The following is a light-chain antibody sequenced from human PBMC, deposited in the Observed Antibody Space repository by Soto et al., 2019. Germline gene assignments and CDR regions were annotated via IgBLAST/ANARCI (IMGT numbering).Light chain of an antibody. CDR1: SSNIERNT. CDR2: GNN. V-gene: IGLV1-44*01. Sequence: QSVLTQPPSASGTPGQRVTSSCSGSSSNIERNTVNWYHHLPGTAPKLLIYGNNQRPSGVPDRISGSKSGTSASLAISGLQSEDEADYYCAAWDDSLNGHVVFGGGTNLTVL. CDR3: AAWDDSLNGHVV. J-gene: IGLJ2*01.